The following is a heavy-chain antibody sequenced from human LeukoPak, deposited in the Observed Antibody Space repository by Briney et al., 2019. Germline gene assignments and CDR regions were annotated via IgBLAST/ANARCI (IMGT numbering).Heavy chain of an antibody. V-gene: IGHV4-4*07. J-gene: IGHJ4*02. CDR1: GGSISSHY. Sequence: KPSETLSLTCTVSGGSISSHYWSWLRQPAGKGLEWIGHIYSDGSINYNPSVKSRVTMSVDTSKNQFSLKLHSVTAADTAVFYCARGPAASGYFDYWDQGTLVTVSS. CDR3: ARGPAASGYFDY. CDR2: IYSDGSI. D-gene: IGHD6-13*01.